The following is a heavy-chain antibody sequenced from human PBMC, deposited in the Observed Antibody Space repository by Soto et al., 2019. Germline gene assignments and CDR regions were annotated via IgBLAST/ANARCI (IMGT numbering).Heavy chain of an antibody. Sequence: SETLSLTCTVSGGSISSGGYYWSWIRQHPGKGLEWIGYIYYSGSTYYNPSLKSRVTISVDTSKNQFSLKLSSVTAADTAVYYCARWIAAAGTQAEPRNWFDPWGQGTLVTVSS. D-gene: IGHD6-13*01. J-gene: IGHJ5*02. CDR3: ARWIAAAGTQAEPRNWFDP. V-gene: IGHV4-31*03. CDR2: IYYSGST. CDR1: GGSISSGGYY.